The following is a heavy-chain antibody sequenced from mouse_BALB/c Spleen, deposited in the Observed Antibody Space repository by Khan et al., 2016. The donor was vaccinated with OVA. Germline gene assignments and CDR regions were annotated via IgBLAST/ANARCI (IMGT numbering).Heavy chain of an antibody. CDR2: INPSDSET. D-gene: IGHD2-2*01. Sequence: QVQLQQPGAELVRPGASVKLSCKAAGYTFTSYWMNWVKQRPGHGLEWIGKINPSDSETHYNQMFKDKATLTVDKSSSTAYMQLSSLTSEDYAVYYCARREKYGYDPSWFAYWGQGLWSLSLQ. CDR3: ARREKYGYDPSWFAY. V-gene: IGHV1-61*01. CDR1: GYTFTSYW. J-gene: IGHJ3*01.